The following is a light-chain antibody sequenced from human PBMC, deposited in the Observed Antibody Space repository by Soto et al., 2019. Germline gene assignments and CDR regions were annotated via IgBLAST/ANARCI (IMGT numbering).Light chain of an antibody. Sequence: QSALTQPASVSGSPGQSITISCTGTSSDVGGYNYVSWYQQHPGKAPKLMIYAVSNRPSGVSTRFSGSKSGNTASLTTSGLQAEDEADYHCSSYTTSSTLLYVFGTGTKLTVL. J-gene: IGLJ1*01. CDR3: SSYTTSSTLLYV. V-gene: IGLV2-14*01. CDR1: SSDVGGYNY. CDR2: AVS.